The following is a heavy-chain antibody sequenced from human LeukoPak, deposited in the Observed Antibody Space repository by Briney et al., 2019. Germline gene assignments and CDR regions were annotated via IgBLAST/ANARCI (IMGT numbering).Heavy chain of an antibody. Sequence: GESLKNSCKGSGYTFTSYWIAWVRQMPGKGLEWMGSIYPGDSDTRYSPSFQGQVTISVDKSISAAYLQWSGLKASDTAMYYCAGLTGSGYESFYFDYWGQGTLVTVSS. CDR3: AGLTGSGYESFYFDY. CDR1: GYTFTSYW. V-gene: IGHV5-51*01. J-gene: IGHJ4*02. D-gene: IGHD5-12*01. CDR2: IYPGDSDT.